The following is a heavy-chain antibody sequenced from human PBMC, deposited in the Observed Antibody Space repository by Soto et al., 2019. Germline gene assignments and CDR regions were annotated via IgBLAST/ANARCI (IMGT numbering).Heavy chain of an antibody. V-gene: IGHV3-30*18. D-gene: IGHD3-10*01. Sequence: GGSLRLSCAASGFTFSSYGMHWVRQAPGKGLEWVAVISYDGSNKYYADSVKGRFTISRDNSKNTLYLQMNSLRAEDTAVYYCAKDGTGSPKVLLWFGYYYYGMAVWVQGTTVTVSS. CDR2: ISYDGSNK. CDR3: AKDGTGSPKVLLWFGYYYYGMAV. J-gene: IGHJ6*02. CDR1: GFTFSSYG.